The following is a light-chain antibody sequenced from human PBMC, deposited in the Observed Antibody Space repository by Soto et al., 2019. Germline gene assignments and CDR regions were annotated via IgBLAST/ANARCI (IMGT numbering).Light chain of an antibody. CDR3: QQRSNWPPIT. Sequence: IVLPQSPATLSLSPGERATLSCRASQSVSSNLAWYQQKPGQAPRLLIYGASTRATGIPARFSGSGSGTEFTLTISSLQSEDYGVYYCQQRSNWPPITFGQGTRLEIK. CDR1: QSVSSN. J-gene: IGKJ5*01. V-gene: IGKV3-11*01. CDR2: GAS.